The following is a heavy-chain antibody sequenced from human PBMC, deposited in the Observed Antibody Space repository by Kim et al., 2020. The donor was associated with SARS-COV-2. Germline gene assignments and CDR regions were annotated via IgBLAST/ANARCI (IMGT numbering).Heavy chain of an antibody. D-gene: IGHD1-1*01. J-gene: IGHJ6*02. CDR1: GGSISSYY. Sequence: SETLSLTCTVSGGSISSYYWSWIRQPPGKGLEWIGYIYYSGSTNYNPSLKSRVTISVDTSKNQFSLKLSSVTAADTAVYYCARCPNWNAGRHYGMDVWGQGTTVTVSS. CDR2: IYYSGST. CDR3: ARCPNWNAGRHYGMDV. V-gene: IGHV4-59*01.